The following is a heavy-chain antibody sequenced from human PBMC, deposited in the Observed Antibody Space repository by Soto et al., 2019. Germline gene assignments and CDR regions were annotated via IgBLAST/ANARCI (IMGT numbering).Heavy chain of an antibody. J-gene: IGHJ5*01. CDR3: AKLRYFDWSAYNWFEY. CDR2: ISGSGATT. V-gene: IGHV3-23*01. CDR1: GFTFTSYA. D-gene: IGHD3-9*01. Sequence: GVSLRLSCAASGFTFTSYAMTWVRQAPGKGLEWVSGISGSGATTSYADSVKGRFTVSRDNSKNTLYLQMNSLRVEDTAVYHCAKLRYFDWSAYNWFEYWGQGTPVTVSS.